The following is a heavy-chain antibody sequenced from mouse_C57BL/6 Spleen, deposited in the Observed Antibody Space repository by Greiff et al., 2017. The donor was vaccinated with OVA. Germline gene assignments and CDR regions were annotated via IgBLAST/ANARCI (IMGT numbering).Heavy chain of an antibody. Sequence: QVQLQQSGAELVRPGASVTLSCKASGYTFTDYEMHWVKQTPVHGLEWIGAIDPETGGTAYNQKFKGKAILTADKSSSTAYMELRSLTSEDSAVYYCTRGYCGSPYFDVWGTGTTVTVSS. J-gene: IGHJ1*03. CDR3: TRGYCGSPYFDV. D-gene: IGHD1-1*01. V-gene: IGHV1-15*01. CDR1: GYTFTDYE. CDR2: IDPETGGT.